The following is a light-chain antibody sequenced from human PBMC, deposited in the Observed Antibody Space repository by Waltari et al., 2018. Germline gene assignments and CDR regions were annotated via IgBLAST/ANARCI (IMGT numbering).Light chain of an antibody. CDR1: QSLLHSNGYNY. CDR2: LGS. Sequence: DIVMTQSPLSLPVSPGEPASISCRSSQSLLHSNGYNYLVWYLQKPGQSPHLLIYLGSNRASGVPDRFSGSGSDTDFTLKISSVEAEDVGIYYCMQALQTPRTFGQGTKLEIK. V-gene: IGKV2-28*01. CDR3: MQALQTPRT. J-gene: IGKJ2*01.